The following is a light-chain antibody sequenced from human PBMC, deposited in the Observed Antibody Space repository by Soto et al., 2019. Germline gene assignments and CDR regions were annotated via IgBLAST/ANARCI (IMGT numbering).Light chain of an antibody. Sequence: DIQVTQSPSSLSASVGDRVTITCRASQNIRNSLGWYQQKPGKAPKRLSYAVSTLQSGVPSRFSGSGSGTDFTLTISSLQPEDFATYYCLQHYDYSWTFGQGTKVDIK. CDR3: LQHYDYSWT. J-gene: IGKJ1*01. V-gene: IGKV1-17*01. CDR2: AVS. CDR1: QNIRNS.